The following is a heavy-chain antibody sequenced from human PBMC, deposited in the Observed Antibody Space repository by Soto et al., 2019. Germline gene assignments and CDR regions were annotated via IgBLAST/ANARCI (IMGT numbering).Heavy chain of an antibody. CDR1: GGTFSSYG. Sequence: GASVKVSCKASGGTFSSYGITWVRQAPGQGLEWMGGIIPIFGTANYAQKFQGRVTITADESTSTAYMELSSLRSEDTAVYYCARVPSTAAADYIDYWGQGTLVTVSS. CDR3: ARVPSTAAADYIDY. J-gene: IGHJ4*02. CDR2: IIPIFGTA. D-gene: IGHD6-13*01. V-gene: IGHV1-69*13.